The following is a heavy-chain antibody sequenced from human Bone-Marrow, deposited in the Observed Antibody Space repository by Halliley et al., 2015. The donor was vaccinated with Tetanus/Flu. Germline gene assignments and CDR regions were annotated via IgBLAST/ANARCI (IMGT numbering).Heavy chain of an antibody. V-gene: IGHV3-7*03. CDR2: INHDSTEK. CDR1: GFSFSDYW. CDR3: ARVASGDDYNLDS. J-gene: IGHJ4*02. D-gene: IGHD4-4*01. Sequence: AASGFSFSDYWMSWVRQAPGKGLEWVAYINHDSTEKYYVESLRGRLTISRDNAKNSLFLQMESLRADDTAVYYCARVASGDDYNLDSWGQGTLVSVSS.